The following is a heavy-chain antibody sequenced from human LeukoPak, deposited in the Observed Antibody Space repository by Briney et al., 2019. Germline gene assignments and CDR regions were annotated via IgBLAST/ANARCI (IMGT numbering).Heavy chain of an antibody. CDR1: GFTFDDYA. Sequence: GRSLRLSCAASGFTFDDYAMHWVRQAPGKGLEWVSGISWNSGSIGYADSVKGRFTISRDNAKNSLYLQMNSLRAEDTALYYCAKDRISYYDSSGYYYEGAFDSWGQGTLVTVSS. J-gene: IGHJ4*02. CDR2: ISWNSGSI. V-gene: IGHV3-9*01. CDR3: AKDRISYYDSSGYYYEGAFDS. D-gene: IGHD3-22*01.